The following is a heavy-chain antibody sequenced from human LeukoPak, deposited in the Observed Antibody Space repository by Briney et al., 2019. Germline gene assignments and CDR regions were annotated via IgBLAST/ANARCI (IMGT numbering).Heavy chain of an antibody. V-gene: IGHV4-61*01. CDR1: GGSISSSSYY. J-gene: IGHJ4*02. Sequence: KPSETLSLTCTVSGGSISSSSYYWSWIRQPPGKGLEWIGYIYDSGSTNYNSSLKSRVTISVDTSKNQFSLQLSSVTAADTAVYYCAGADYDILTGYRDYWGQGTLVTVSS. D-gene: IGHD3-9*01. CDR2: IYDSGST. CDR3: AGADYDILTGYRDY.